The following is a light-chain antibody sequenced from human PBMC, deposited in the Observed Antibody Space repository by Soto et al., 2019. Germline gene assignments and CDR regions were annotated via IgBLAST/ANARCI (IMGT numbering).Light chain of an antibody. V-gene: IGKV3-15*01. CDR2: GAS. Sequence: EIVMTQSPATLSVSPGERATLSCRASQSVSSNLAWYQQKPGQAPRLLIYGASTRATGIPARFSGSGSGTEFTLTISSLQSEDFAVYYCQQYHKWPITFGQGTRPAIK. J-gene: IGKJ5*01. CDR1: QSVSSN. CDR3: QQYHKWPIT.